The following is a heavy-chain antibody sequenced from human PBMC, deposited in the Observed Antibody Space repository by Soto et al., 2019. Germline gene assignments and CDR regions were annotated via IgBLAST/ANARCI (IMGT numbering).Heavy chain of an antibody. Sequence: ASVKVSCKASGYSFTSYGISCVRQAPGQGLEWMGWISAYNGNTKYAQKLQGRFTISRDNSKNTLYLQMNSLRAEDTAVYYCARWDYAFFDYWGQGTLVTVSS. CDR3: ARWDYAFFDY. J-gene: IGHJ4*02. CDR2: ISAYNGNT. CDR1: GYSFTSYG. D-gene: IGHD4-17*01. V-gene: IGHV1-18*01.